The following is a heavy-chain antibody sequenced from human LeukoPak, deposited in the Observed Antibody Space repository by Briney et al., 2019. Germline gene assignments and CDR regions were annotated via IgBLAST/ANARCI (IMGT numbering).Heavy chain of an antibody. CDR3: ARDYYNNYDVGF. Sequence: GSLRLSCAASGFTFHNFGMHWVRQAPGQGLGWLTFIQYDGNNKNHADSVKGRFTISRDNSKNTLYLQLNSLRTEDTAVYYCARDYYNNYDVGFWGQGTLVTVSS. V-gene: IGHV3-30*19. CDR1: GFTFHNFG. D-gene: IGHD4-11*01. J-gene: IGHJ4*02. CDR2: IQYDGNNK.